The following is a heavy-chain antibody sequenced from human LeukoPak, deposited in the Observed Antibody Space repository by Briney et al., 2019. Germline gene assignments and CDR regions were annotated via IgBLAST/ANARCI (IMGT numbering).Heavy chain of an antibody. J-gene: IGHJ4*02. D-gene: IGHD5-18*01. CDR1: GGSVSNGNYY. Sequence: PSETLSLTCTVSGGSVSNGNYYWSWLRQPPGKALEWIGYIYYTGSTSYNPSLEGRVTISVDTSKNQFSVKLNSVTAADTAVYYCARSGYSYGRKGATFDYWGQGTLVTVSS. V-gene: IGHV4-61*01. CDR3: ARSGYSYGRKGATFDY. CDR2: IYYTGST.